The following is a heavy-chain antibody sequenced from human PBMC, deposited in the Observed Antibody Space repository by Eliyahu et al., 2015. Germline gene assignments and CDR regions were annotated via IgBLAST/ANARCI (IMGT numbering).Heavy chain of an antibody. CDR1: GFPFSSYA. J-gene: IGHJ6*02. Sequence: EVQLLESGGGLVQPGGSLRLSCAAXGFPFSSYAMSWVRQAPGKGXEWVSGISGSGGSTYYADSVKGRFTISRDNSKNTLYLQMNSLRAEDTAVYYCAKDSYGSGKSGMDVWGQGTTVTVSS. V-gene: IGHV3-23*01. CDR3: AKDSYGSGKSGMDV. CDR2: ISGSGGST. D-gene: IGHD3-10*01.